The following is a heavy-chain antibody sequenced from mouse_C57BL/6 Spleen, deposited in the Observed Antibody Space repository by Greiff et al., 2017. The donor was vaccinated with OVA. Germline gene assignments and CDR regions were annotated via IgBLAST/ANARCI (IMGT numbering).Heavy chain of an antibody. Sequence: EVMLVESGGGLVQPGGSLSLSCAASGFTFTDYYMSWVRQPPGKALEWLGFIRNKANGYTTEYSASVKGRFTISRDNSQSILYLQMNALRAEDSATYYGARYYYGSSDWYFDVWGTGTTVTVSS. CDR2: IRNKANGYTT. D-gene: IGHD1-1*01. CDR1: GFTFTDYY. V-gene: IGHV7-3*01. CDR3: ARYYYGSSDWYFDV. J-gene: IGHJ1*03.